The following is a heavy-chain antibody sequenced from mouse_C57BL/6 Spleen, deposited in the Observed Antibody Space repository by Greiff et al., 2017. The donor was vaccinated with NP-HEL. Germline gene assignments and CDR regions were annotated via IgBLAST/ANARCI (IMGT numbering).Heavy chain of an antibody. D-gene: IGHD2-3*01. Sequence: QVQLQQSGAELVRPGTSVKVSCKASGYAFTNYLIEWVKQRPGQGLEWIGVINPGSGGTNYNEKFKGKATLTADKSSSTAYMQLSSLTSEDSAVYVCARSDGYYAFAYWGQGTLVTVSA. CDR1: GYAFTNYL. CDR3: ARSDGYYAFAY. V-gene: IGHV1-54*01. CDR2: INPGSGGT. J-gene: IGHJ3*01.